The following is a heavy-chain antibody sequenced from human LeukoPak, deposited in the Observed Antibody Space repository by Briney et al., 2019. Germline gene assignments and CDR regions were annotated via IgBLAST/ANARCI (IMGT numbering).Heavy chain of an antibody. V-gene: IGHV3-23*01. CDR2: ISGSGGST. D-gene: IGHD3-10*01. Sequence: PGGSLRLSCAASGFTFSSYAMSWVRQAPGKGLEWVSAISGSGGSTYYADSVKGRFTISRDNSKNTLYLQMNSLRAEDTAVYYCAKGERAYYYGSGSYTSPFEDYWGRGTLVTVSS. CDR3: AKGERAYYYGSGSYTSPFEDY. CDR1: GFTFSSYA. J-gene: IGHJ4*02.